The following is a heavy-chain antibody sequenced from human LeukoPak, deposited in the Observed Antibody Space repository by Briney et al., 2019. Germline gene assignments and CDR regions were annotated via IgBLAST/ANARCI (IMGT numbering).Heavy chain of an antibody. J-gene: IGHJ3*02. CDR1: GGSISSYY. Sequence: SETLSLTCTVSGGSISSYYWSWIRQPPGKGLEWIGYIYTSGSTNYNPSLKSRVTLSVDTSKNQFSLKLSSVTAADTAVYYCARLPYDAFDIWGQGTMVTVSS. CDR3: ARLPYDAFDI. V-gene: IGHV4-4*09. CDR2: IYTSGST.